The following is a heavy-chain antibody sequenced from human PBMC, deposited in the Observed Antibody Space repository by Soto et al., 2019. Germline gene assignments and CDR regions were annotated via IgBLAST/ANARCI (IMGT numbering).Heavy chain of an antibody. CDR2: IYYSGST. J-gene: IGHJ5*02. Sequence: SETLSLTCTVSGGSISSGGYYWSWIRQHPGKGLEWIGYIYYSGSTYYNPSLKSRVTISVDTSKNQFSLKLSSVTAADTAVYYCPRGDVLRYFDWLNWFAPWGQGTLVTVSS. D-gene: IGHD3-9*01. CDR3: PRGDVLRYFDWLNWFAP. V-gene: IGHV4-31*03. CDR1: GGSISSGGYY.